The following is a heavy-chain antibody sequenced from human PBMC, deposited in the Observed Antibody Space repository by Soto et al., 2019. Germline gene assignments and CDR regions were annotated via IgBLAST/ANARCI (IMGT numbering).Heavy chain of an antibody. J-gene: IGHJ4*02. D-gene: IGHD5-12*01. Sequence: EVQLVESGGGLVQPGGSLRLSCAASGFTFSSYWMHWVRQAPGKGLVWVSRINGDGSSLYYADSVKGRLTISRDSAKNTLYLQINSLRGEDTGVYYCARGATGYGNFDYWGQGTLVTGSS. CDR3: ARGATGYGNFDY. CDR1: GFTFSSYW. CDR2: INGDGSSL. V-gene: IGHV3-74*01.